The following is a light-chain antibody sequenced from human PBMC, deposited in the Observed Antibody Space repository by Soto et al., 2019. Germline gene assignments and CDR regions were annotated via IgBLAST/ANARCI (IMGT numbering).Light chain of an antibody. V-gene: IGKV3-20*01. Sequence: EIVLTQSPGTLSLSPGERATLSCRASQSVSSSYLAWYQQKHGQAPRLLIHGPSRRATGIPDRFSGSGSGTDFTLTISRLEPEDFAVYYCQHYGSSPFPFGQGTKVEIK. CDR1: QSVSSSY. J-gene: IGKJ1*01. CDR3: QHYGSSPFP. CDR2: GPS.